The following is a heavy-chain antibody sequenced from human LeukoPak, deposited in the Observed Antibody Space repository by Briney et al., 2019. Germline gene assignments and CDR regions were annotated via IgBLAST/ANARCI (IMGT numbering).Heavy chain of an antibody. CDR2: IHYSGST. CDR1: GGSISSSSYY. V-gene: IGHV4-39*07. J-gene: IGHJ4*02. D-gene: IGHD1-20*01. CDR3: ARGSNNWNYLDY. Sequence: RTSETLSLTCTVSGGSISSSSYYWGWIRQPPGEGLEWIGSIHYSGSTNYNPSLKSRVTISVDKSKNQFSLKLSSVTAADTAVYYCARGSNNWNYLDYWGQGTLVTVSS.